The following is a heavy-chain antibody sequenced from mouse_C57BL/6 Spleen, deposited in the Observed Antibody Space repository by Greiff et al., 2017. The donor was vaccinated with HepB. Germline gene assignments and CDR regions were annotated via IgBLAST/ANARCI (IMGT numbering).Heavy chain of an antibody. CDR1: GYTFTDYE. CDR3: TYYLFAY. CDR2: IDPETGGT. J-gene: IGHJ3*01. Sequence: QVQLKESGAELVRPGASVTLSCKASGYTFTDYEMHWVKQTPVHGLEWIGAIDPETGGTAYNQKFKGKAILTADKSSSTAYMELRSLTSEDSAVYYCTYYLFAYWGQGTLVTVSA. V-gene: IGHV1-15*01. D-gene: IGHD1-1*01.